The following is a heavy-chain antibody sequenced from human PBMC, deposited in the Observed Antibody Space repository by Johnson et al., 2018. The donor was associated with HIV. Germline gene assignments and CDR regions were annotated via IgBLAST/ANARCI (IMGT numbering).Heavy chain of an antibody. J-gene: IGHJ3*02. CDR1: GFTVSTNY. CDR2: IGTAGDT. CDR3: ARISYNFWSDPDAFDI. V-gene: IGHV3-13*01. D-gene: IGHD3-3*01. Sequence: VQLVESGGGLVQPGGSLRLSCAASGFTVSTNYMTWVRQAPGKGLEWVSAIGTAGDTYSPGSVKGRFTISRENAKNSLYLQMNSLRAEDTAVYYCARISYNFWSDPDAFDIWGQGTMVTVSS.